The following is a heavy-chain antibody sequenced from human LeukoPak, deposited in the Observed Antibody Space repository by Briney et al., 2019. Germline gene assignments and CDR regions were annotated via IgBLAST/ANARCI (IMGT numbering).Heavy chain of an antibody. Sequence: GGSLRLSCAASGFTFSNAWMSWVRQAPGKGLEWVGRIKSKTDGGTAEYAAPVEGRFTISRDDSKNTLYLQMNSLKTEDTAVYYCTTDGGTVTPTGYYYCMDGRGKGTTATVS. CDR2: IKSKTDGGTA. CDR1: GFTFSNAW. J-gene: IGHJ6*04. CDR3: TTDGGTVTPTGYYYCMDG. D-gene: IGHD4-17*01. V-gene: IGHV3-15*01.